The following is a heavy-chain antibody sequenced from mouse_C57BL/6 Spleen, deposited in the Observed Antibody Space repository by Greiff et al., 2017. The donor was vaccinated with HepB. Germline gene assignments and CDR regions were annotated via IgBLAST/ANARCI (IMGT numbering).Heavy chain of an antibody. Sequence: VQLVESGPELVKPGASVKISCKASGYAFSSSWMNWVKQRPGKGLEWIGRIYPGDGDTNYNGKFKGKATLTADKSSSTAYMQLSSLTSEDSAVYFCSHYYGSSYYFDYWGQGTTLTVSS. D-gene: IGHD1-1*01. J-gene: IGHJ2*01. V-gene: IGHV1-82*01. CDR1: GYAFSSSW. CDR2: IYPGDGDT. CDR3: SHYYGSSYYFDY.